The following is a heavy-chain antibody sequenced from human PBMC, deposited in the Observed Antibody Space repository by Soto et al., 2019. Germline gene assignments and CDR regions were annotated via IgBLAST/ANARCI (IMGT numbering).Heavy chain of an antibody. CDR1: GYTFTSYG. J-gene: IGHJ4*02. CDR3: ARAEGYHLDPNPHSSSWYDDY. D-gene: IGHD6-13*01. V-gene: IGHV1-18*01. CDR2: ISAYNGNT. Sequence: QVQLVQSGAEVKKPGASVKVSCKASGYTFTSYGISWVRQAPGQGLEWMGWISAYNGNTNYAQKLQGRVTMTTDTSTSTAYMELRSLRSDDTAVYYCARAEGYHLDPNPHSSSWYDDYWGQGTLVTVSS.